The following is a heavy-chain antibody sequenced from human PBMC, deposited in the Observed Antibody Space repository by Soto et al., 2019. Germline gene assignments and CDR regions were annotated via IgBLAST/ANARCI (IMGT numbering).Heavy chain of an antibody. V-gene: IGHV3-11*01. Sequence: QVQLVESGGGLVKPGGSLRLSCAASGFRFSDYQMTWIRQSPGKGLEWVSYISSSGITRYYADSVKGRFTIFRDNTKTSLYLQMNSLRAEDTGIYYCASEVYTTEIHYWGQGTLVTVSS. CDR3: ASEVYTTEIHY. CDR1: GFRFSDYQ. D-gene: IGHD2-8*01. J-gene: IGHJ4*02. CDR2: ISSSGITR.